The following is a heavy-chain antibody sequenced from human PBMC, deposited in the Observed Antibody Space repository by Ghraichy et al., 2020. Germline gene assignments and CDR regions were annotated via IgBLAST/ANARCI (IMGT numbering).Heavy chain of an antibody. CDR1: GFTVSSNY. Sequence: LSLTCAASGFTVSSNYMSWVRQAPGKGLEWVSVIYSGGSTYYADSVKGRFTISRDNSKNTLYLQMNSLRAEDTAVYYCARAPPGRPFDYWGQGTLVTVSS. CDR3: ARAPPGRPFDY. J-gene: IGHJ4*02. CDR2: IYSGGST. V-gene: IGHV3-53*01.